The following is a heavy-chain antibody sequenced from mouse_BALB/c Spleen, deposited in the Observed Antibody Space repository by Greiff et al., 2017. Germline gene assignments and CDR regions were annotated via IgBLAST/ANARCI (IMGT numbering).Heavy chain of an antibody. CDR1: GFTFSSYA. J-gene: IGHJ4*01. CDR3: ARDLLYAMDY. Sequence: EVKLMESGGGLVKPGGSLKLSCAASGFTFSSYAMSWVRQTPEKRLEWVASISSGGSTYYPDSVKGRFTISRDNARNILYLQMSSLRSEDTAMYYCARDLLYAMDYWGQGTSVTVSS. CDR2: ISSGGST. V-gene: IGHV5-6-5*01.